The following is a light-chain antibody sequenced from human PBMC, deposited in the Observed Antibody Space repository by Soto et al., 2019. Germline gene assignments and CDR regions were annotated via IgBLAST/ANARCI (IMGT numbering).Light chain of an antibody. V-gene: IGLV1-40*01. CDR3: CSYAGGGTFV. CDR1: NSNLGAGYD. Sequence: QSVLTQPPSVSGAPGQRVTISCTGNNSNLGAGYDVHWYQQLPGAAPKLVIFGNRNRPSGVPERFSGSRSGNTASLTISGLQAEDEADYYCCSYAGGGTFVFGTGTKVTVL. J-gene: IGLJ1*01. CDR2: GNR.